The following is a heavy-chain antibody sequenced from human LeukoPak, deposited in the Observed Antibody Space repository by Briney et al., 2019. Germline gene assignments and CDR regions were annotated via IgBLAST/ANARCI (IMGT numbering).Heavy chain of an antibody. J-gene: IGHJ4*02. V-gene: IGHV1-2*02. CDR1: GYTFTGYY. CDR2: INPNSGGT. Sequence: ASVKVSCKSSGYTFTGYYMHWVRQPPGQGLEWMGWINPNSGGTNYAQKFQGRVTMTRDTSISTAYMALSRLRSDDTAVYYCARDRSGSYYFDYWGQGTLVTVSS. CDR3: ARDRSGSYYFDY. D-gene: IGHD1-26*01.